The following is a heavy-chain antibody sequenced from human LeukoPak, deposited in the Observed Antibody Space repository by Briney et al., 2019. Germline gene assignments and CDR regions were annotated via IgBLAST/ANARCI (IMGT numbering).Heavy chain of an antibody. V-gene: IGHV1-8*01. D-gene: IGHD3-22*01. Sequence: GASVNVSCKASGYSFTSYDINWVRQATGQGLEWLGWMNPSSGNTGYAQKFQGRVTMTRDTSISTAYMELSSLRSEDTAVYYCARVAYYYDSAGLYLNYFYGMDVWGQGTTVTVSS. CDR1: GYSFTSYD. CDR2: MNPSSGNT. J-gene: IGHJ6*02. CDR3: ARVAYYYDSAGLYLNYFYGMDV.